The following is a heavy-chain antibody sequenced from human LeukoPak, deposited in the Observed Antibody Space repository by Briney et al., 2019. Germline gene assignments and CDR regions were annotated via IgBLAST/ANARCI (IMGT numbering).Heavy chain of an antibody. V-gene: IGHV1-69*13. CDR1: GYTLTELS. CDR2: IIPIFGTA. D-gene: IGHD2-2*01. Sequence: ASVKVSSKVSGYTLTELSMHWVRQAPGQGLEWMGGIIPIFGTANYAQKFQGRVTITADESTSTAYMELSSLRSEDTAVYYCARGTPRCSSTSCYRGDYYYYYYMDVWGKGTTVTVSS. J-gene: IGHJ6*03. CDR3: ARGTPRCSSTSCYRGDYYYYYYMDV.